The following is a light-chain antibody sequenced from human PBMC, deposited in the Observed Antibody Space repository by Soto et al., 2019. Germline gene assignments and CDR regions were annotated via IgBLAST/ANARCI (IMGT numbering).Light chain of an antibody. Sequence: DIEMTHSPGTLSLSPCDRANLSSRASQSLSRSSLAWYQQKPGRAPRLLIYGASSRATGIPYRFSGSGSGTDFTLTISRLEPEDFAVYYCQQYGSSPRTFGQGTKVDIK. CDR2: GAS. V-gene: IGKV3-20*01. J-gene: IGKJ1*01. CDR1: QSLSRSS. CDR3: QQYGSSPRT.